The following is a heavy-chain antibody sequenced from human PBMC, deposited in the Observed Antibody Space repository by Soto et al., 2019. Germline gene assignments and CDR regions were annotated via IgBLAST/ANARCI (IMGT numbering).Heavy chain of an antibody. CDR2: ISAYNGNT. CDR3: ARDAAAGLNDY. J-gene: IGHJ4*02. Sequence: QVQLVQSGAEVKKPGASVKVSCKASGYTFTSYGISWVRQAPGQGLEWMGWISAYNGNTKYVQKFQGRVTMTTDTSTSTDYMELRSLRSDDTAVYYCARDAAAGLNDYWGQGTLVTVSS. CDR1: GYTFTSYG. V-gene: IGHV1-18*01. D-gene: IGHD6-13*01.